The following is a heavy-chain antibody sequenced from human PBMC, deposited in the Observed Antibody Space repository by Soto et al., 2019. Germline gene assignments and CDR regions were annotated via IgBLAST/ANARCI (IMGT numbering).Heavy chain of an antibody. J-gene: IGHJ4*02. V-gene: IGHV3-74*03. CDR1: GLTFRSYW. CDR2: INTDGSVA. CDR3: VRVMLLCPLAS. D-gene: IGHD3-16*01. Sequence: DVQLVESGGGLVEPGESLRLSCAASGLTFRSYWMHWVRQAPGKGLVWVSRINTDGSVAMYVDSVKGRFTISRDNAKNTLYLHMNSLRAEATAVSSCVRVMLLCPLASWGQGTLVTVSS.